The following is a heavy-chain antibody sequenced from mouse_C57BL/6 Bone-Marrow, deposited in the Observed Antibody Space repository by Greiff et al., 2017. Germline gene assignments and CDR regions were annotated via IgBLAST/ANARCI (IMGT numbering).Heavy chain of an antibody. D-gene: IGHD2-13*01. CDR3: ARDDFSWFAY. CDR1: GFTFSDYY. J-gene: IGHJ3*01. CDR2: INYDGSST. Sequence: EVKLMESEGGLVQPGSSMKLSCTASGFTFSDYYMAWVRQVPEKGLEWVANINYDGSSTYYLDSLKSRFIISRDNAKNILYLQMSSLKSEDTATYYCARDDFSWFAYWGQGTLVTVSA. V-gene: IGHV5-16*01.